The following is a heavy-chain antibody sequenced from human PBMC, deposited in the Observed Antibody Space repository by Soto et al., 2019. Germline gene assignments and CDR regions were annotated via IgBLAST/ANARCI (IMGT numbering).Heavy chain of an antibody. J-gene: IGHJ6*02. V-gene: IGHV3-53*01. CDR3: VRPLPSGQNYGMDV. CDR2: IYNDGKT. D-gene: IGHD3-10*01. CDR1: GLPVSTNY. Sequence: LRLSCAASGLPVSTNYMSWVRQAPGKGLEWVSVIYNDGKTYYADSVKGRFTISRDASKNTLHLQMDSLRDEDTAVYYCVRPLPSGQNYGMDVWGQGTTVTVSS.